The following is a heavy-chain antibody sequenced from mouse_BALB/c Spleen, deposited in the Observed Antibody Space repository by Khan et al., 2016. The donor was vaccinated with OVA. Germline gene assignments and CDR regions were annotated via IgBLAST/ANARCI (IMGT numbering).Heavy chain of an antibody. J-gene: IGHJ3*01. Sequence: QVQLKESGPGLVAPSQSLSITCTVSGFSLTSYGVGWVRQPPGKGLVWLGVIWGDGSTNYHSALISRLNINKDNSKSQVFLKLNSLQTDDTATYYCALYYYGRAWFAYWGQGTLVTVSA. CDR2: IWGDGST. CDR3: ALYYYGRAWFAY. CDR1: GFSLTSYG. V-gene: IGHV2-3*01. D-gene: IGHD1-1*01.